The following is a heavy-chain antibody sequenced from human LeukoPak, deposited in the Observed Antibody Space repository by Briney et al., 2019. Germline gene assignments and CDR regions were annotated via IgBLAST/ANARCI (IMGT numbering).Heavy chain of an antibody. CDR3: ARDWTRRYGYFN. CDR2: ISSSSSTI. D-gene: IGHD5-18*01. CDR1: GFTFSSYS. V-gene: IGHV3-48*01. Sequence: GGSLRLSGAASGFTFSSYSMNWVRQAPGKGLEWVSYISSSSSTIYYADSVKGRFTISRENAKNSLDLQMNSLRAEDTAVYYCARDWTRRYGYFNWGQGTLVTVSS. J-gene: IGHJ4*02.